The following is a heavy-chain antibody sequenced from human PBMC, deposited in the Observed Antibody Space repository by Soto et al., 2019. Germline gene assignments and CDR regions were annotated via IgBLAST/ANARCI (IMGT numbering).Heavy chain of an antibody. D-gene: IGHD3-22*01. Sequence: VQLVESGGGLIQPGGSLRLSCAASGFSVSSNYMSWVRQAPGKGLEWVSVFYTDGSRYYADSVKGRCTMSRDTSKNTLNLQMNSLRAEDTAVYYCTREDYYGSKMHGMDVWGLGTTVTVSS. J-gene: IGHJ6*02. CDR1: GFSVSSNY. V-gene: IGHV3-53*01. CDR2: FYTDGSR. CDR3: TREDYYGSKMHGMDV.